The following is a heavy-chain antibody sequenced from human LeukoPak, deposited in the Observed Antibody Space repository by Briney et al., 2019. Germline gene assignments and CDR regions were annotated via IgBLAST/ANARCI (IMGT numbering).Heavy chain of an antibody. J-gene: IGHJ4*02. Sequence: GGSLRLSCAASGFTVSSNYMSWVRQAPGKGLEWVSVIYSGGSTYYADSVKGRFTISRDNSKNTLYLQMNSLRAEDTAVYYCAKGAYDILTGPGHYFDYWGQGTLVTVSS. D-gene: IGHD3-9*01. CDR1: GFTVSSNY. CDR2: IYSGGST. CDR3: AKGAYDILTGPGHYFDY. V-gene: IGHV3-66*01.